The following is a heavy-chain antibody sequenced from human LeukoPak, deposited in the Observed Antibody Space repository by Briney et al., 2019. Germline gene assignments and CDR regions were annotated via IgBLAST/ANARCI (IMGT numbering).Heavy chain of an antibody. CDR1: GFTFSNAW. D-gene: IGHD6-13*01. J-gene: IGHJ6*02. Sequence: GGSLRLSCAASGFTFSNAWMSWVRQAPGKGLEWVGRIKSKTDGGTTDYDAPVKGRFTISRDDSKNTLYLQMNSLKTEDTAVYYCTTVAAAAYYYYYGMDVWGQGTTVTVSS. CDR3: TTVAAAAYYYYYGMDV. CDR2: IKSKTDGGTT. V-gene: IGHV3-15*01.